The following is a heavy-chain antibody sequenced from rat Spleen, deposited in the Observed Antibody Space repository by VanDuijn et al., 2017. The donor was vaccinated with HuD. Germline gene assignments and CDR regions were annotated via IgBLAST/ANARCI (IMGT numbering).Heavy chain of an antibody. CDR2: ISFEGGDT. J-gene: IGHJ4*01. CDR3: TRPDNNYYVMDA. D-gene: IGHD1-5*01. CDR1: GFTFRDYY. Sequence: EVQLVESGGGLVQPGRSLQLSCAASGFTFRDYYMAWVRQAPKKGLERVASISFEGGDTDYGDSVKGRFTISRDNAKSILYLQINTLRSEDTATYYCTRPDNNYYVMDAWGQGASVTVSS. V-gene: IGHV5-22*01.